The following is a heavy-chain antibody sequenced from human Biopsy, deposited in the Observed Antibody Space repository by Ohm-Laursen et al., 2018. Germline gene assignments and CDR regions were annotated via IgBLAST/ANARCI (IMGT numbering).Heavy chain of an antibody. Sequence: SDTLSLTCSVSGGSMTGYEWSWIRLAPGKGLEWIGYIYYSGGTKYNPSLASRVTFSVDMSKSQFSLKLYSVTAADTAVYYCARVEAGTYDALDIWGQGKLVAVSA. J-gene: IGHJ3*02. CDR2: IYYSGGT. CDR3: ARVEAGTYDALDI. D-gene: IGHD6-19*01. CDR1: GGSMTGYE. V-gene: IGHV4-59*07.